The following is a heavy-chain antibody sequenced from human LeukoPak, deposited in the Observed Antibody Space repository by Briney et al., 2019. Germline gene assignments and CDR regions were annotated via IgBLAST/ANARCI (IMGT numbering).Heavy chain of an antibody. Sequence: ASVKVSCKASGYTFTGYYMHWVRQAPGQGLEWMGWINPNSGGTNYAQKFQGRVTMTRDTSISTAYMELSRLRSDDTAVYYCARDSPLLRYFDWLLMRGVAEDAFDIWGQGTMVTVSS. CDR1: GYTFTGYY. V-gene: IGHV1-2*02. CDR3: ARDSPLLRYFDWLLMRGVAEDAFDI. D-gene: IGHD3-9*01. CDR2: INPNSGGT. J-gene: IGHJ3*02.